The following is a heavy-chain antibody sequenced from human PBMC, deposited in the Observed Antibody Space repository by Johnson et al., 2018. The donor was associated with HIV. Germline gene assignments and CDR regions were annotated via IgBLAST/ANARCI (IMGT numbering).Heavy chain of an antibody. V-gene: IGHV3-30-3*01. CDR3: ARDGGYCSSTSGFGHLASAFDI. Sequence: QVQLVESGGGVVQPGRSLRLSCAASGFTFSSYAMHWVRQAPGKGLEWVAVISYDGSNKYYADSVKGRFTISRDNSKNTLYLQMNSLRAEDTAVYYCARDGGYCSSTSGFGHLASAFDIWGQGTMVTVSS. D-gene: IGHD2-2*01. CDR2: ISYDGSNK. J-gene: IGHJ3*02. CDR1: GFTFSSYA.